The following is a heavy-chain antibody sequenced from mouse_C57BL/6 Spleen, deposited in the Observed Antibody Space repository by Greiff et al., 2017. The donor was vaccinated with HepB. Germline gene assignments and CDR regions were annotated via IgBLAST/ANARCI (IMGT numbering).Heavy chain of an antibody. CDR3: ATGAYDYVDWYFDV. V-gene: IGHV1-80*01. J-gene: IGHJ1*03. CDR2: IYPGDGDT. CDR1: GYAFSSYW. D-gene: IGHD2-4*01. Sequence: VQLQQSGAELVKPGASVKISCKASGYAFSSYWMNWVKQRPGKGLEWIGQIYPGDGDTNYNGKFTGKATLTADKSSSTAYLQLSSLTSEDSAVYFWATGAYDYVDWYFDVWGTGTTVTVSA.